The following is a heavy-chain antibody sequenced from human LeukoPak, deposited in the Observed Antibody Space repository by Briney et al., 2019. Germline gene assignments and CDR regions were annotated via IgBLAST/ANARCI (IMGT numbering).Heavy chain of an antibody. J-gene: IGHJ4*02. CDR2: IKQDGGEK. CDR3: ARGRRITIFGVVVIRDFRQYYFDY. Sequence: GGSLRLSCATSGFTFCSYLMSWVRQAPGKGLEWVANIKQDGGEKYYVDSVKGRFTISRDNAKNSLYLQMNSLRAEDTAVYYCARGRRITIFGVVVIRDFRQYYFDYWGQGTLVTVSS. CDR1: GFTFCSYL. D-gene: IGHD3-3*01. V-gene: IGHV3-7*01.